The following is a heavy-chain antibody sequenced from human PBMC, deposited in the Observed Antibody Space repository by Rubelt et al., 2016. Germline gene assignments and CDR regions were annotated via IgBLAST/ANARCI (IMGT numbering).Heavy chain of an antibody. D-gene: IGHD5-18*01. Sequence: SSYGMHWVRQAPGKGLEWVAVISYDGSNKYYADSVKGRFTISRDNSKNTLYLQMNSLRAEDTAVYYCASYTPGYRSFENWGQGTLVTVSS. J-gene: IGHJ4*02. CDR2: ISYDGSNK. CDR3: ASYTPGYRSFEN. CDR1: SSYG. V-gene: IGHV3-30*03.